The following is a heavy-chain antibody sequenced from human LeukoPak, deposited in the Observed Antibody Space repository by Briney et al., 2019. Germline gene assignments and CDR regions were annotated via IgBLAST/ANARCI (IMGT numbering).Heavy chain of an antibody. CDR2: IFYSGST. D-gene: IGHD5-12*01. CDR3: ARGRAPYSGYDIFDY. J-gene: IGHJ4*02. V-gene: IGHV4-31*03. CDR1: GGSISNGAYS. Sequence: PSETLSLTCTVSGGSISNGAYSWSWIRQHPGKGLEWVGYIFYSGSTDYKPSLKSRVIISTDTAKNQVSLNLSSVTAADTAVYYCARGRAPYSGYDIFDYWGQGTLVTVSS.